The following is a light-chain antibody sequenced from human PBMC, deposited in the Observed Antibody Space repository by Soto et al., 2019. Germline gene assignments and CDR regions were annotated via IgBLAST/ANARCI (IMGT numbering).Light chain of an antibody. V-gene: IGKV3-15*01. CDR2: GAS. CDR1: QSVSSN. Sequence: EIVMTQSPATLSVSPGERATLSCRASQSVSSNLAWYQQKPGQAPRLLIYGASIRATGIAARFSGSGSGTEFTLTISSLQSEEFAVYYCQQYNNWPFTFGPGTKVDIK. J-gene: IGKJ3*01. CDR3: QQYNNWPFT.